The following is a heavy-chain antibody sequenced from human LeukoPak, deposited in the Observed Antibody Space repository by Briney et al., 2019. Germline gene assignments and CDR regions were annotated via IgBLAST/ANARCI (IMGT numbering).Heavy chain of an antibody. V-gene: IGHV4-61*01. CDR3: ARGSGPY. D-gene: IGHD6-19*01. J-gene: IGHJ4*02. CDR2: IYYSGST. Sequence: SETLSLTCTVSGDSVRSDSSHWSWIRQPPGKGLEWIGYIYYSGSTNYNPSLKSRVTISVDTSKNQFSLKLSSVTAADTAVYYCARGSGPYWGQGTLVTVSS. CDR1: GDSVRSDSSH.